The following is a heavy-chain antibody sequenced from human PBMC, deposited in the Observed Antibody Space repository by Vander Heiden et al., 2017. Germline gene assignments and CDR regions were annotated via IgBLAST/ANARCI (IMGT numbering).Heavy chain of an antibody. J-gene: IGHJ5*02. CDR2: ISTYSGNT. V-gene: IGHV1-18*01. CDR1: GYTFNSYG. D-gene: IGHD1-26*01. CDR3: ARDRIGTLAYFDP. Sequence: QVQLVQSGVEVKKPGASVKASCKASGYTFNSYGIGWVRQAPGQGLEWVGWISTYSGNTIYAQKFQGRVSMTRDTSTSIVYMELRSLRSDDTAVYYCARDRIGTLAYFDPWGQGTLVTVSS.